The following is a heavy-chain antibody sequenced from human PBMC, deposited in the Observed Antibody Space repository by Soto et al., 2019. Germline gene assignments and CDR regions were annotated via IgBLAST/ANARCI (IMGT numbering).Heavy chain of an antibody. Sequence: ASVKVSCKASGYTYTSYYMHWVRQAPGYGLEWMGIINPSRGSTRYAQKFHGRVTMTRDTSTSTVYMELSSLRSEDTAVYYCARAYYGFRRGYYGDYYYGMDVWGQGTTVPVSS. CDR3: ARAYYGFRRGYYGDYYYGMDV. CDR2: INPSRGST. V-gene: IGHV1-46*01. D-gene: IGHD3-3*01. CDR1: GYTYTSYY. J-gene: IGHJ6*02.